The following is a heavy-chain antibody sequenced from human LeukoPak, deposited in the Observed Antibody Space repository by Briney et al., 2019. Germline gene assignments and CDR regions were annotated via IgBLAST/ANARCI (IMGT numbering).Heavy chain of an antibody. J-gene: IGHJ4*02. CDR2: RNPNSGNT. D-gene: IGHD4-23*01. V-gene: IGHV1-8*03. CDR1: LYTLTRYD. Sequence: GSVKVSCKGSLYTLTRYDINWVRQATGQEGEWMGWRNPNSGNTSYAQKCQGTVTLTRNTDNSTAYMELRSIRSEDTAVYYCARGRRDYGGNDQYFWGQGTLVTVSS. CDR3: ARGRRDYGGNDQYF.